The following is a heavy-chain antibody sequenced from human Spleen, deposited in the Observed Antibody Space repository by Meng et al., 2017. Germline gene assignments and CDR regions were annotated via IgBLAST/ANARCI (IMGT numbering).Heavy chain of an antibody. V-gene: IGHV4-34*01. Sequence: QVLQHLGGAGLLKPSETLSLTCAGYGVSFSGNYWGWIRQAPGKGLEWIGDINHSGSTNYHPSLKSRVTISVDTSQTNLSLKLSSVTAADSAVYYCARGPTTMAHDFDYWGQGTLVTVSS. J-gene: IGHJ4*02. D-gene: IGHD4-11*01. CDR3: ARGPTTMAHDFDY. CDR2: INHSGST. CDR1: GVSFSGNY.